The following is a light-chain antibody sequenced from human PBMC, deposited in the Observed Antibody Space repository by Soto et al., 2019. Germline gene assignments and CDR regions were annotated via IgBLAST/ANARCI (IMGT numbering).Light chain of an antibody. CDR2: KVS. Sequence: DVVMTQSPLSLPVTLGQPASISCRSSQSLVYSDGNTYLNWFHQRPGQSTRRLIYKVSNRDSGVPDRFSGSGLGTDDTVKISRVVAEDVGVYYCMQGTYWPRLTFGGGTKVEIK. CDR1: QSLVYSDGNTY. V-gene: IGKV2-30*01. J-gene: IGKJ4*01. CDR3: MQGTYWPRLT.